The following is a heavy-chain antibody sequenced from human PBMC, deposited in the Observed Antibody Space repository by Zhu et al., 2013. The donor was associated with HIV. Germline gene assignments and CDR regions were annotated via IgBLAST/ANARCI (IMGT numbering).Heavy chain of an antibody. CDR1: GYRFTSYG. J-gene: IGHJ4*02. V-gene: IGHV1-18*01. D-gene: IGHD3-22*01. Sequence: QVHLVQSGSEVKKPGASVKVSCTTSGYRFTSYGITWVRQAPGQGLEWLGWISAYNGNTDYAQKVQGRITMTTDTSTNTAYMELSSLRSEDTAVYYCARGGPYYYDSSGYSSDYWGQGTLVTVSS. CDR3: ARGGPYYYDSSGYSSDY. CDR2: ISAYNGNT.